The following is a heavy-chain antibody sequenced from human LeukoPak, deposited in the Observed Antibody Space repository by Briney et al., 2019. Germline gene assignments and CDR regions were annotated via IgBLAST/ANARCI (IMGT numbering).Heavy chain of an antibody. V-gene: IGHV1-69*05. Sequence: GASVKVSCKASGGTFSSYAISWVRQAPGQGLEWMGGIIPIFGTANYAQKFQGRVTITTDESTSTAYMELSSLRSEDTSVYYCASNLAVAGPDYYYYYMDVWGKGTTVTVSS. CDR2: IIPIFGTA. J-gene: IGHJ6*03. D-gene: IGHD6-19*01. CDR3: ASNLAVAGPDYYYYYMDV. CDR1: GGTFSSYA.